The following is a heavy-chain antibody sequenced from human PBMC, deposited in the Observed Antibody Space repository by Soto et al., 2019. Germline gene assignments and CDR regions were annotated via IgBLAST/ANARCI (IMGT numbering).Heavy chain of an antibody. CDR2: INHSGST. CDR3: ARGTGVLRYFDWLLYQGGYFDY. CDR1: GGSFSGYY. J-gene: IGHJ4*02. V-gene: IGHV4-34*01. D-gene: IGHD3-9*01. Sequence: PSETLSLTCAVYGGSFSGYYWSWIRQPPGKGLEWIGEINHSGSTNYNPSLKSRVTISVDTSKDQFSLKLSSVTAADTAVYYCARGTGVLRYFDWLLYQGGYFDYWGQGTLVTVPQ.